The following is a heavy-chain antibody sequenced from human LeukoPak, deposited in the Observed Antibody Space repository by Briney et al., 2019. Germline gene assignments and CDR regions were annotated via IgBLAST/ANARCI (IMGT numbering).Heavy chain of an antibody. D-gene: IGHD3-10*01. J-gene: IGHJ4*02. Sequence: GGSLRLSCAASGFTFSSYGMHWVRQAPGKGLEWVAAISYDGSNKYYADSVKGRFTISRDNSKNTLYLQMNSLRAEDTAVYYCAKDGDGSADYWGQGTLVTVSS. CDR1: GFTFSSYG. CDR2: ISYDGSNK. CDR3: AKDGDGSADY. V-gene: IGHV3-30*18.